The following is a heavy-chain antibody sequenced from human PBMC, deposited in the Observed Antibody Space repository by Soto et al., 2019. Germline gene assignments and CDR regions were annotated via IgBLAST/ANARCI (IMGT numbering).Heavy chain of an antibody. D-gene: IGHD3-3*01. V-gene: IGHV3-11*01. CDR3: ARAWKIEKFGVISMSKGLDV. CDR1: GFIFSDYY. CDR2: SSNRDRST. J-gene: IGHJ6*02. Sequence: GGSLRLSCAASGFIFSDYYMTWIRQAPGKGLEWLSCSSNRDRSTYYADTVKDRFVVSKDNAKNLVYLQMNSLRAEDTAVYFCARAWKIEKFGVISMSKGLDVWGQGTTVTVSS.